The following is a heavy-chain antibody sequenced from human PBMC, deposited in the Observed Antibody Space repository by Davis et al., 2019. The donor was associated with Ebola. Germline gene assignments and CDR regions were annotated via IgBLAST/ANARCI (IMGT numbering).Heavy chain of an antibody. CDR3: ARDADSSGYYRLHYGMDV. D-gene: IGHD3-22*01. V-gene: IGHV3-11*06. CDR2: ISNSSSYT. CDR1: GFTFSDYY. J-gene: IGHJ6*02. Sequence: GESLKISCAASGFTFSDYYMSWIRQAPGKGLEWVSYISNSSSYTNYADSVKGRFTVSRDNAKNSLYLQMNSLRAEDTAVYYCARDADSSGYYRLHYGMDVWGQGTTVTVSS.